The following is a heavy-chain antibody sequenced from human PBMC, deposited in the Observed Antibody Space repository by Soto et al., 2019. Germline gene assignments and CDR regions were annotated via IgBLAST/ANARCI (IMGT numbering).Heavy chain of an antibody. Sequence: SQTLSLTCAISGDSVSSNSAAWNWSRQSPSRGLEWLGRTYYRSKWYNDYAVSVKSRITINTDTSKNQFSLQLNSVTPEDTAVYYSASTGDMDTSMVFDYWGQGTLVTVSS. CDR1: GDSVSSNSAA. CDR2: TYYRSKWYN. V-gene: IGHV6-1*01. CDR3: ASTGDMDTSMVFDY. J-gene: IGHJ4*02. D-gene: IGHD5-18*01.